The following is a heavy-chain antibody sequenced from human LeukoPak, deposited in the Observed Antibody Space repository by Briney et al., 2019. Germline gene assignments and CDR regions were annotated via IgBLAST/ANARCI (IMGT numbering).Heavy chain of an antibody. CDR2: IYYSGSS. CDR1: GVSISSDY. D-gene: IGHD4-17*01. J-gene: IGHJ5*02. V-gene: IGHV4-59*08. Sequence: SETLSLTCTVSGVSISSDYWSWIRLPPGKGLEWIGYIYYSGSSNYNPSLKSRVTMSVDTSKNQFSLKLTSVTAADTAVYYCARRLRQDLFDPWGQGTLVTVSS. CDR3: ARRLRQDLFDP.